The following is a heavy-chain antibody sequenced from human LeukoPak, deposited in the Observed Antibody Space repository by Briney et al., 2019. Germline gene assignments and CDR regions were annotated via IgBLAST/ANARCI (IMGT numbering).Heavy chain of an antibody. Sequence: QTGGSLRLSCAASGITFSSYWMSWVRPAPGKGLEWVANINQDGSEKYYVDSVKGRFTISRDNAKNSLYLQMNGLRAEDTAVYYCARDLSGDYWGTPDYWGQGTLVTVSS. V-gene: IGHV3-7*01. CDR1: GITFSSYW. D-gene: IGHD4-17*01. J-gene: IGHJ4*02. CDR3: ARDLSGDYWGTPDY. CDR2: INQDGSEK.